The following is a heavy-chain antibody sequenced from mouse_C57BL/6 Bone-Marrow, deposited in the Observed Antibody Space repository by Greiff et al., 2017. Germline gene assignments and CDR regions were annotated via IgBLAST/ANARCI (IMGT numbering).Heavy chain of an antibody. J-gene: IGHJ2*01. CDR1: GYTFTTYP. D-gene: IGHD2-1*01. Sequence: LVESGAELVKPGASVKMSCKASGYTFTTYPIEWMKQNHGKSLEWIGNFHPYNDDTKYNDKFKGKATLTVEKSSSTVYLELRRLTSDASAVYYCARGGNYGGYYFDYWGQGTTLTVSS. CDR2: FHPYNDDT. CDR3: ARGGNYGGYYFDY. V-gene: IGHV1-47*01.